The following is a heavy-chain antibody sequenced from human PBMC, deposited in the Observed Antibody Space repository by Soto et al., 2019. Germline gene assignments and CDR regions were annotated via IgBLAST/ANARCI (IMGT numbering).Heavy chain of an antibody. CDR2: IYSGGNT. Sequence: EVQLVESGGCLIQPGGSLRLSCAASGFTVSNNYMRWVRQAPGKGLEWVSLIYSGGNTHYADSVKGRFTISRDDSKNTLYLQMNSLRVEDTAVYYCARDPPGIAASGAGGWGQGTLVTVSS. CDR3: ARDPPGIAASGAGG. CDR1: GFTVSNNY. D-gene: IGHD6-13*01. V-gene: IGHV3-53*01. J-gene: IGHJ4*02.